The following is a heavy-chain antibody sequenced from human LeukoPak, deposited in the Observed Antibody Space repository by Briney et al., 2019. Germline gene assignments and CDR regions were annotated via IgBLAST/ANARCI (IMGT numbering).Heavy chain of an antibody. Sequence: LAEGSLRLSCAASGSTFSSYAMHWVRQAPGKGLEWAAVISYDGSNKFYADSVKGRFTISRDNSRNTLFLQMNSLRAEDTAVYYCARDRSQRAYSYGPDGEWGQGTLVTVSS. CDR3: ARDRSQRAYSYGPDGE. CDR2: ISYDGSNK. CDR1: GSTFSSYA. V-gene: IGHV3-30*01. D-gene: IGHD5-18*01. J-gene: IGHJ4*02.